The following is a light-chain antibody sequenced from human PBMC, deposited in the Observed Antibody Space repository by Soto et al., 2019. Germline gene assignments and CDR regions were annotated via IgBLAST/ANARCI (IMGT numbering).Light chain of an antibody. Sequence: QSALTQPASVSGSPGQSITISCTGTSSDVGGYNYVSWYQQHPGKAPKLMIYDVSNRPSGVSNRFSGSKSGNTASLTISGLQAEDEADYYCSSYTSSSTPVFGTGTK. CDR1: SSDVGGYNY. J-gene: IGLJ1*01. CDR2: DVS. CDR3: SSYTSSSTPV. V-gene: IGLV2-14*01.